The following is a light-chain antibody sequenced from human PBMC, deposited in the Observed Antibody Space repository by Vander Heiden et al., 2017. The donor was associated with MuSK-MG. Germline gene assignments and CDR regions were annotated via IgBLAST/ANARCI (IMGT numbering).Light chain of an antibody. CDR3: MQGAYWPYT. J-gene: IGKJ2*01. CDR2: KVS. V-gene: IGKV2-30*01. CDR1: LRVTFDNGNTY. Sequence: DFVLTQSPLSLPATIGQPASISSRSSLRVTFDNGNTYLNWFQQKPGQSPRRLIYKVSNRDSGVPDRFSGSGSGTEFTLRISRVEAEDVGLYYCMQGAYWPYTFGQGTKLEIK.